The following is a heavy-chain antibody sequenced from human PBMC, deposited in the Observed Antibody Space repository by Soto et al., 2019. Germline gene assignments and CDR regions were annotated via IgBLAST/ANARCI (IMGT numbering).Heavy chain of an antibody. Sequence: QITLKESGPTLVKPTQTLTLTCTFSGFSLSTSGVGVGWIRQPPGKALEWLALIYWDDDKRYSPSLKSRLTITKDTSKNPVVLTMTHMDPVDTATYYCAQYVRYAFASWGQGTMVTVSS. CDR3: AQYVRYAFAS. D-gene: IGHD3-16*01. V-gene: IGHV2-5*02. CDR1: GFSLSTSGVG. CDR2: IYWDDDK. J-gene: IGHJ3*02.